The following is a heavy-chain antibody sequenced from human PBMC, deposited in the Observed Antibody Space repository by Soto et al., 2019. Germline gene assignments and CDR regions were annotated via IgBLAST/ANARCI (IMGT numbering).Heavy chain of an antibody. V-gene: IGHV1-18*01. CDR2: ISAYNGNT. J-gene: IGHJ4*02. CDR1: GYTFTSYF. Sequence: QVQLVQSGAEVKKPGASEKVSCKASGYTFTSYFISWVRQAPGQGLEWMGWISAYNGNTNNAPNLQGRVTMTTDTSTSTAYLELRSLRSDDTAVYYSARDLPPVDYRGQGPLSTVAS. CDR3: ARDLPPVDY.